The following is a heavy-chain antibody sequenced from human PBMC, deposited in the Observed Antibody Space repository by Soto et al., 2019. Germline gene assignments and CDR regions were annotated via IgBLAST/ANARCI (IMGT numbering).Heavy chain of an antibody. Sequence: QLQLQESGSGLVKPSQTLSLTCAVSGGSISSGGYSWSWIRQPPGKGLEWIGYIYHSGSTYYNPSLKSRVTISVDRSKNQFSLKLSSVTAADRAVYYCARATSYGAGTTGGFDYWGQGTLVTVSS. D-gene: IGHD1-7*01. CDR1: GGSISSGGYS. V-gene: IGHV4-30-2*01. CDR3: ARATSYGAGTTGGFDY. J-gene: IGHJ4*02. CDR2: IYHSGST.